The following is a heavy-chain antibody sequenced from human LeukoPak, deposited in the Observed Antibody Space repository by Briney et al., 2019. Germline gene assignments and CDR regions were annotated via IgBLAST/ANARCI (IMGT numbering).Heavy chain of an antibody. Sequence: PGASLRLSCAASGFTFSSYAMSWVRQAPGKGLGWVAVISYDGSNKYYADSVKGRFTISRDNSKNTLYLQMNSLRAEDTAVYDCARAPKQYRYYYGMDVWGQGTTVTVSS. D-gene: IGHD4-11*01. V-gene: IGHV3-30*19. CDR3: ARAPKQYRYYYGMDV. J-gene: IGHJ6*02. CDR2: ISYDGSNK. CDR1: GFTFSSYA.